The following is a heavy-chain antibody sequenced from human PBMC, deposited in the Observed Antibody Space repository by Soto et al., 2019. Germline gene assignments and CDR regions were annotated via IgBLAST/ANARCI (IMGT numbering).Heavy chain of an antibody. D-gene: IGHD6-6*01. J-gene: IGHJ6*02. CDR3: ARASSIAARKGMDV. V-gene: IGHV3-30-3*01. CDR1: GFTFSSYA. CDR2: ISYDGSNK. Sequence: QVQLVESGGGVVQPGRSLRLSCAASGFTFSSYAMHWVRQAPGKGLVWVAVISYDGSNKYYADSVKGRFTISRDNSKNTLYLQMNRLKAADTAVYYCARASSIAARKGMDVWGQGTTVTVSS.